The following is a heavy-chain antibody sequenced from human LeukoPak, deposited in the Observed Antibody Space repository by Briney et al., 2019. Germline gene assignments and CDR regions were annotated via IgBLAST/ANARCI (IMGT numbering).Heavy chain of an antibody. CDR3: ARSRWEPPTFFDY. D-gene: IGHD1-26*01. CDR2: ISWNSGSI. CDR1: GFTFDDYA. V-gene: IGHV3-9*03. Sequence: GRSLRLSCAASGFTFDDYAMHWVRQAPGKGLEGVSGISWNSGSIGYGDSVKGRFTISRDNAKNSLYLQMNSLRAEDMALYYCARSRWEPPTFFDYWGQGTLVTVSS. J-gene: IGHJ4*02.